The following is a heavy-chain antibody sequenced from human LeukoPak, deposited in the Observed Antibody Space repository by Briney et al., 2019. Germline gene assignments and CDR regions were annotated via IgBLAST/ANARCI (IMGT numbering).Heavy chain of an antibody. J-gene: IGHJ4*02. D-gene: IGHD6-13*01. V-gene: IGHV1-69*13. CDR3: ARVNSLAAAGHSFDY. Sequence: GASVKVSCKASRGTFNSYAISWVRQAPGQGLEWMGGIIPLLRTTNYAQRFQGRVTLTADESTSTAYMELSSLRSEDTAVCYCARVNSLAAAGHSFDYWGQGTLVIVSS. CDR2: IIPLLRTT. CDR1: RGTFNSYA.